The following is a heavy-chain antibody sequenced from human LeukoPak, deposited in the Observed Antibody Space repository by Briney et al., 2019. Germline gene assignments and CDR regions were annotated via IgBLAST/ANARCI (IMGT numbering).Heavy chain of an antibody. V-gene: IGHV4-34*01. CDR2: INHSGGT. CDR1: GGSFSGYY. Sequence: PSETLSLTCAVYGGSFSGYYWSWIRQPPGKGLEWIGEINHSGGTNYNPSLKSRVTISVDTSKNQFSLKLSSVTAADTAVYYCARASGGHRGRRGYFQHWGQGTLVTVSS. D-gene: IGHD3-10*01. J-gene: IGHJ1*01. CDR3: ARASGGHRGRRGYFQH.